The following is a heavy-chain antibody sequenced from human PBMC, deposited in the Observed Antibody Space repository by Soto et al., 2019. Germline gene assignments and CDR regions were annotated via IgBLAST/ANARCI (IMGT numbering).Heavy chain of an antibody. CDR2: INHSGST. V-gene: IGHV4-34*01. J-gene: IGHJ4*02. D-gene: IGHD3-22*01. CDR1: GGSFSGYY. Sequence: ASETLSLTCAVYGGSFSGYYWSWIRQPPGKGLEWIGEINHSGSTNYNPSLKSRVTISVDTSKNQFSLKLSSVTAADTAVYYCASSDYYDSSGPRDYWGQGTLVTVSS. CDR3: ASSDYYDSSGPRDY.